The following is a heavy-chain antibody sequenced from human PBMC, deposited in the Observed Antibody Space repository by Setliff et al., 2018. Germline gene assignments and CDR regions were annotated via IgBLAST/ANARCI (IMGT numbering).Heavy chain of an antibody. CDR2: ISSSGNTI. J-gene: IGHJ4*02. CDR3: ARYSSGWFFDY. V-gene: IGHV3-48*04. Sequence: ETLSLSCAASGFTFSSYSMNWVRQAPGKGLEWISFISSSGNTIYYIDSVKGRFTISRDNAKNSLYLQMNSLRAEDTAVYYCARYSSGWFFDYWGQGTPVTVSS. D-gene: IGHD6-19*01. CDR1: GFTFSSYS.